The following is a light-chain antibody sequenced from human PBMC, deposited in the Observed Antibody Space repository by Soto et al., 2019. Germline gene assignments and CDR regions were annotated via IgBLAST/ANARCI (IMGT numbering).Light chain of an antibody. CDR1: QSVSNNY. Sequence: EIALTQSPGTLSRSPWERATLSCGASQSVSNNYLAWYQQKPGQAPRLLIYGTSNRATGIPDWCSGSWSGTDFPLIISRLEPEDFAVDYCQQYGSSGTFGQGTKVDIK. CDR2: GTS. CDR3: QQYGSSGT. V-gene: IGKV3-20*01. J-gene: IGKJ1*01.